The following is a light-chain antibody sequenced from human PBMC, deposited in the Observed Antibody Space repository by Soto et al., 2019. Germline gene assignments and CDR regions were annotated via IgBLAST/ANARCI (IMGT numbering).Light chain of an antibody. CDR1: QSIRNF. CDR2: SAS. Sequence: DIQMTQSPSSLSASVGGRVTITCRASQSIRNFLNWYHHKPGDGPNLLIHSASTLHSGVPSRFSGSGSGTDFTLTITSLQPEDFATYFCQQSYTAPWTFGQGTKVEV. J-gene: IGKJ1*01. V-gene: IGKV1-39*01. CDR3: QQSYTAPWT.